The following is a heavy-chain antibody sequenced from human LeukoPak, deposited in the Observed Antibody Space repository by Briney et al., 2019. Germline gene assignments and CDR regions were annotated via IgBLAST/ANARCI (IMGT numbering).Heavy chain of an antibody. CDR1: GGSISGHY. CDR3: AKGGASSLPFDS. D-gene: IGHD3-16*01. J-gene: IGHJ4*02. Sequence: SETLSLTCTVSGGSISGHYWSWIRQPPGKGLEWIGYISSSGDTNYDPSLKSRISISVDTSKYQFSLNLSSVTSADTAVYYCAKGGASSLPFDSWGQGTLVTVSS. CDR2: ISSSGDT. V-gene: IGHV4-59*11.